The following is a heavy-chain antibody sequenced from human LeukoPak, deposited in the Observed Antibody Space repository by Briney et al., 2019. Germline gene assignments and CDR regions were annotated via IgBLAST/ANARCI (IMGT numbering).Heavy chain of an antibody. CDR2: INHSGST. D-gene: IGHD5-18*01. J-gene: IGHJ6*02. CDR3: AGIQLEGVYYYYGMDV. CDR1: GGSISSNTYY. Sequence: SETLSLTCSVSGGSISSNTYYWGWIRQPPGKGLEWIGEINHSGSTNYNPSLKSRVTISVDTSKNQFSLKLSSVTAADTAVYYCAGIQLEGVYYYYGMDVWGQGTTVTVSS. V-gene: IGHV4-39*07.